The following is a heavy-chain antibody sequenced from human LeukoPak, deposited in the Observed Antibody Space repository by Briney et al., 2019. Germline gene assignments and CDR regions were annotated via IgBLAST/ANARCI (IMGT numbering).Heavy chain of an antibody. D-gene: IGHD2-2*01. J-gene: IGHJ4*02. CDR3: ARVRYCSTNRCYDREFDN. CDR2: IYYSGNT. V-gene: IGHV4-61*01. CDR1: GGSVSSGSYY. Sequence: SETLSLTCTVSGGSVSSGSYYWSWIRRPPGKGLEWIGYIYYSGNTNYNPSLKSRVTISVDTSKNQFSLKLNSVTAADTAVYYCARVRYCSTNRCYDREFDNWGQGTLVTVSS.